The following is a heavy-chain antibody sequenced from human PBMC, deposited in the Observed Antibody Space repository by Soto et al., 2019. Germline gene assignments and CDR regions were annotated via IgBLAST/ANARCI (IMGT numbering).Heavy chain of an antibody. V-gene: IGHV4-31*03. J-gene: IGHJ4*02. Sequence: QVQLQESGPGLVKPSQTLSLTCTVSGGSVSSGGYYRSWIRQHPGKGLEWIGYIYYSGNTFYNPSLKSRVTISVDTSKNQFSLKLSSVTAADTAVYYCARKKGYSYGPHYFDYWGQGTRVTVSS. CDR3: ARKKGYSYGPHYFDY. CDR1: GGSVSSGGYY. CDR2: IYYSGNT. D-gene: IGHD5-18*01.